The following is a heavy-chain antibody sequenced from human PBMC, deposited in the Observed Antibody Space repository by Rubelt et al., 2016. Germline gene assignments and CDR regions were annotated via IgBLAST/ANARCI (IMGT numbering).Heavy chain of an antibody. Sequence: EVQLVESGGGLVQPGGSLRLSCAASGFTVSSNYMRWVRQAPGKGLAWVSVIYSGGRTYYADSVKGRFTISRDKSKNRLYLKMNSLRAEDTAGYYCAITRPDYGGHSWAKGNDYWGQGTLVTVSS. CDR3: AITRPDYGGHSWAKGNDY. CDR1: GFTVSSNY. J-gene: IGHJ4*02. D-gene: IGHD4-23*01. CDR2: IYSGGRT. V-gene: IGHV3-66*01.